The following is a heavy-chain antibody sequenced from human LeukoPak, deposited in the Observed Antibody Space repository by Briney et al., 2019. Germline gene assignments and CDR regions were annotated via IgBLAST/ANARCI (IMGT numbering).Heavy chain of an antibody. V-gene: IGHV3-30*02. CDR2: IPYDGSNK. CDR1: GFTFSSYG. Sequence: PGGSLRLSCAASGFTFSSYGMHWVRQAPGKGLEWVAFIPYDGSNKYYADSVKGRFTISRDNSKNTLYLQMNSLRAEDTAVYYCAKGRRYFDWLLSLPDYWGQGTLVTVSS. D-gene: IGHD3-9*01. J-gene: IGHJ4*02. CDR3: AKGRRYFDWLLSLPDY.